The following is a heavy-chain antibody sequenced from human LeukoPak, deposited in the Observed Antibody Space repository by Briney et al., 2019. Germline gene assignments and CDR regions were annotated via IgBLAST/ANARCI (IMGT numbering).Heavy chain of an antibody. D-gene: IGHD1-26*01. V-gene: IGHV1-2*02. CDR3: ARVFVVGATSLYYYMDV. Sequence: ASVKVSCKASGYTFTSYYMHWVRQAPGQGLEWMGWINPNSGGTNYAQKFQGRVTMTRDTSISTAYMELSRLRSDDTAVYYCARVFVVGATSLYYYMDVWGKGTTVTVSS. CDR1: GYTFTSYY. CDR2: INPNSGGT. J-gene: IGHJ6*03.